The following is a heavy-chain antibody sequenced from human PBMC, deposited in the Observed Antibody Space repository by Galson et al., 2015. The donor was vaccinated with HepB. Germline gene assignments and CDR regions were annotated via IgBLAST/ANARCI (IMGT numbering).Heavy chain of an antibody. J-gene: IGHJ5*02. CDR3: ARGKLGYCTSVTCHNWFDP. CDR1: GYNFIDYD. CDR2: MNPHSGNT. Sequence: SVKVSCKASGYNFIDYDINWVRQASGQGLEWMGWMNPHSGNTGYTQKFQGRLTMTRNTSIDTAYMELSSLTSEDTAVYYCARGKLGYCTSVTCHNWFDPWGQGTLVTVSS. D-gene: IGHD2-8*02. V-gene: IGHV1-8*01.